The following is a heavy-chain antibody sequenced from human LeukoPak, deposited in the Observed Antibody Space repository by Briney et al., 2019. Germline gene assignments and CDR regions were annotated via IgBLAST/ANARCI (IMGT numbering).Heavy chain of an antibody. J-gene: IGHJ4*02. D-gene: IGHD6-13*01. CDR1: GFTFSSYG. V-gene: IGHV3-33*01. CDR2: IWYDGSNK. Sequence: PGGSLRLSCAASGFTFSSYGMHWVRQAPGKGLVWVAVIWYDGSNKYYADSVKGRFTISRDNSKNTLYLQMNSLRAEDTAVYYCAVDPHSSSWYLSLDYWGQGTLVTVSS. CDR3: AVDPHSSSWYLSLDY.